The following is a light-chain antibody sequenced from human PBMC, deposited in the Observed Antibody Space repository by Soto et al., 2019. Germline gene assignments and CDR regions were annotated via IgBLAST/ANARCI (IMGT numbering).Light chain of an antibody. V-gene: IGKV1-5*01. Sequence: DIELTSSLSAPSASVGDRVTITCRASQSISSWLAWYQQKPGKAPKLLIYDASSLESGVPSRFSGSGSGTEFTLTISSLQPDDFATYYCQQYNSYSWTFGQGTKGGYQT. CDR3: QQYNSYSWT. CDR1: QSISSW. J-gene: IGKJ1*01. CDR2: DAS.